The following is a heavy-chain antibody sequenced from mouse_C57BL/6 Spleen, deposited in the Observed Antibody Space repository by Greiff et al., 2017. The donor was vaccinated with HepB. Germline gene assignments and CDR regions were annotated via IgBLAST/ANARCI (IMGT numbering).Heavy chain of an antibody. D-gene: IGHD1-1*01. CDR1: GYTFTSYW. V-gene: IGHV1-61*01. CDR3: ARSAYGRALYYAMDY. CDR2: IYPSDSET. J-gene: IGHJ4*01. Sequence: VQLQQSGAELVRPGSSVKLSCKASGYTFTSYWMDWVKQRPGQGLEWIGNIYPSDSETHYNQKFKDKAKLTVDKSSSTAYMQLSSLTSEDSAVYYCARSAYGRALYYAMDYWGQGTSVTVSS.